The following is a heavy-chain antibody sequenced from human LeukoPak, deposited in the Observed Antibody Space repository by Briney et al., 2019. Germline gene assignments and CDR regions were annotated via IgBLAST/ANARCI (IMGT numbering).Heavy chain of an antibody. D-gene: IGHD7-27*01. CDR2: MWFDGSDK. J-gene: IGHJ4*02. V-gene: IGHV3-33*08. Sequence: GGSLRLSCAASGFTFSSYAMHWVRQAPGKGLEWVAVMWFDGSDKYYADSVKGRFTISRDNSKNTLYLQMNSLRAEDTAVYYCARDTTDWGSVFDYWGQGTLVTVSS. CDR1: GFTFSSYA. CDR3: ARDTTDWGSVFDY.